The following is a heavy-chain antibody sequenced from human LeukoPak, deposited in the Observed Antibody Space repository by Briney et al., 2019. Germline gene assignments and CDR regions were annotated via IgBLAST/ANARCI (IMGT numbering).Heavy chain of an antibody. V-gene: IGHV3-53*01. J-gene: IGHJ5*02. CDR3: AKVGRLLWFGEDPNWFDP. CDR2: IYSGGST. Sequence: PGGSLRLSCTASGFTVSKSYMNWVRQAPGKGLEWVSVIYSGGSTFYADSVKGRFTISRDNSKNTLYLQMNSLRAEDTAVYYCAKVGRLLWFGEDPNWFDPWGQGTLVTVSS. D-gene: IGHD3-10*01. CDR1: GFTVSKSY.